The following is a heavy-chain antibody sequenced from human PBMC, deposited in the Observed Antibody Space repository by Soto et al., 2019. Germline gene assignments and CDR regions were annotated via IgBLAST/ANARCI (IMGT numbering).Heavy chain of an antibody. CDR2: ISAYNGNT. D-gene: IGHD3-10*01. CDR1: GYTFTSYG. J-gene: IGHJ4*02. V-gene: IGHV1-18*01. CDR3: ARDKQPITMVRGVIRAFDY. Sequence: QVQLVQSGAEVKKPGASVKVSCKASGYTFTSYGISWVRQAPGQGLEWMGWISAYNGNTNYAQKLQGRVTMTTDTSTRTAYMELRSLRSDDTAVYYCARDKQPITMVRGVIRAFDYWGQGTLVTVSS.